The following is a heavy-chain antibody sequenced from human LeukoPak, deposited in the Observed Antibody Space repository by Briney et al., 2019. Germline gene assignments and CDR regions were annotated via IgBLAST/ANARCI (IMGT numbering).Heavy chain of an antibody. J-gene: IGHJ4*02. CDR2: IYSGGST. V-gene: IGHV3-53*01. CDR3: ARGVITVPGPLDY. D-gene: IGHD6-19*01. CDR1: GFTVSTNY. Sequence: GGSLRLSCAASGFTVSTNYMSWVRQAPGKGLEWVSVIYSGGSTYYADSVQGRFTISRDNSQNTLYLQMNSLRGEDTARYYCARGVITVPGPLDYWGQGTLVTVSS.